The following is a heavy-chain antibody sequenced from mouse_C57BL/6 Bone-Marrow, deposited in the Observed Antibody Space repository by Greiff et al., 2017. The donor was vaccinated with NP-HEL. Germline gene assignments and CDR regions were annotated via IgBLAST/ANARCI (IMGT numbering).Heavy chain of an antibody. V-gene: IGHV1-63*01. CDR2: IYPGGGYT. CDR3: SRRFYYYCSSYFDY. CDR1: GYTFTNYW. D-gene: IGHD1-1*01. Sequence: QVQLKESGAELVRPGTSVKMSCKASGYTFTNYWIGWAKQRPGHGLEWIGDIYPGGGYTNYNEKLKGKATLTADKSSSTAYMQFSSLTSEDSAIYYCSRRFYYYCSSYFDYWGQGTTLTVSS. J-gene: IGHJ2*01.